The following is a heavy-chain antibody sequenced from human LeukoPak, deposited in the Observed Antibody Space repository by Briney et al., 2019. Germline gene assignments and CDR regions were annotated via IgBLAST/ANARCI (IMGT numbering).Heavy chain of an antibody. D-gene: IGHD3-10*01. Sequence: GGSLRLSCAASGFTFSNAWMSWVRQAPGKGLEWVGRIKSKTDSGTTDYAAPVKGRFTISRDESKNTLYLQMNSLKTEDTAVYYCTTVYSTMVMSYWGQGTLVTVSS. J-gene: IGHJ4*02. CDR2: IKSKTDSGTT. CDR3: TTVYSTMVMSY. V-gene: IGHV3-15*01. CDR1: GFTFSNAW.